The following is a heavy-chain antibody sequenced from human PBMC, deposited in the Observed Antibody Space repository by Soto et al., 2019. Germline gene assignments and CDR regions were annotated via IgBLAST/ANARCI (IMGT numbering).Heavy chain of an antibody. D-gene: IGHD6-19*01. J-gene: IGHJ4*02. CDR3: ARDRDSGIAVAGTIDY. Sequence: GSLRLSCAASGFTFSSYSMNWVRQAPGKGLEWVSYISSSSSTIYYADSVKGRFTISRDNAKNSLYLQMNSLRDEDTAVYYCARDRDSGIAVAGTIDYWGQGTLVTVSS. CDR1: GFTFSSYS. V-gene: IGHV3-48*02. CDR2: ISSSSSTI.